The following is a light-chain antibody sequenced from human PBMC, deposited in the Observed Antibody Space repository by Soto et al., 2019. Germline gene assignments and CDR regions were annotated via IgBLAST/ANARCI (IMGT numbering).Light chain of an antibody. CDR3: QTWGTDIHVV. CDR1: RGHSTYA. CDR2: LNSDGSH. V-gene: IGLV4-69*01. J-gene: IGLJ2*01. Sequence: QLVLTQSPSASASLGASVKFTCTLSRGHSTYAIAWHQQQPEKGPRYLMKLNSDGSHSKGDGIPDRFSGSSSGAERYLTISSLQSEDEADYYCQTWGTDIHVVFGGGTKVTVL.